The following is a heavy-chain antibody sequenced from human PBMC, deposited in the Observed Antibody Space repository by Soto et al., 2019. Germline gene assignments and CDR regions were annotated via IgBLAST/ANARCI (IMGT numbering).Heavy chain of an antibody. J-gene: IGHJ5*02. CDR1: GGTFSSYA. V-gene: IGHV1-69*13. D-gene: IGHD2-2*02. Sequence: SVKVSCKASGGTFSSYAISWVRQAPGQGLEWMGGIIPIFGTANYAQKFQGRVTITADESTSTAYMELSSLRSEDTAVYYCASRYHLGYCSSTSCYTLWFDPLGRGTLVTVAS. CDR3: ASRYHLGYCSSTSCYTLWFDP. CDR2: IIPIFGTA.